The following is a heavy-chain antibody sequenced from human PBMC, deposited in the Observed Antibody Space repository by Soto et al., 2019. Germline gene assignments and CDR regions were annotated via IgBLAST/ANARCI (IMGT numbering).Heavy chain of an antibody. CDR3: AKTPSYYVFLFGYPHASYYFDY. Sequence: GGSLRLSCAASGFTFSSYAMSWVRQAPGKGLEWVSAISGSGGSTYYADSVKGRFTISRDNSKNTLYLQINILRAEDTAVYYCAKTPSYYVFLFGYPHASYYFDYWGQGLLVSV. J-gene: IGHJ4*02. D-gene: IGHD3-3*01. V-gene: IGHV3-23*01. CDR2: ISGSGGST. CDR1: GFTFSSYA.